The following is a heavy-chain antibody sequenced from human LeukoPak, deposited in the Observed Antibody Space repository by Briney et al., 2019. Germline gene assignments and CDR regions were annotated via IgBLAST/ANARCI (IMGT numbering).Heavy chain of an antibody. D-gene: IGHD3-10*01. V-gene: IGHV4-39*07. CDR2: MYYGGST. J-gene: IGHJ5*02. Sequence: SETLSLTCTVSSGSISSSSYYWGWIRQPPGKGLEWIGSMYYGGSTYYNPSLKSRVTISVDTSKNQVSLKLSSVTAADTAVYYCARDTLLWFGELSPRWFDPWGQGTLVTVSS. CDR3: ARDTLLWFGELSPRWFDP. CDR1: SGSISSSSYY.